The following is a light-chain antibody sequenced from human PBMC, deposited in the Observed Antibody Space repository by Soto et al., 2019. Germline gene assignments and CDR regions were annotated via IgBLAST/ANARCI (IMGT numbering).Light chain of an antibody. CDR3: VLYLGNGIWV. J-gene: IGLJ3*02. CDR1: SGSVSTSNY. CDR2: STN. V-gene: IGLV8-61*01. Sequence: QTVVTQEPSFSVSPGGTVTLTCGLSSGSVSTSNYPSWYQQTPGQAPRSLIYSTNTRSSGVPDRFSGSILGNRAALTITGAQAYDESDFYCVLYLGNGIWVFGGGTKLTVL.